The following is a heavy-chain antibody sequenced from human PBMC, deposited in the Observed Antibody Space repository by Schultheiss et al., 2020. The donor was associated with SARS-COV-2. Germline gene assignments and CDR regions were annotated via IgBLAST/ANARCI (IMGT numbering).Heavy chain of an antibody. CDR1: GGSISSGGYS. D-gene: IGHD3-22*01. Sequence: SQTLSLTCAVSGGSISSGGYSWSWIRQPPGKGLEWIGYIYYSGSTYYNPSLKSRVTISVDKSKNQFSLKLSSVTAADTAVYYCARDPQLQNYYDSSGIDYWGQGTLVTVSS. CDR2: IYYSGST. V-gene: IGHV4-30-4*07. J-gene: IGHJ4*02. CDR3: ARDPQLQNYYDSSGIDY.